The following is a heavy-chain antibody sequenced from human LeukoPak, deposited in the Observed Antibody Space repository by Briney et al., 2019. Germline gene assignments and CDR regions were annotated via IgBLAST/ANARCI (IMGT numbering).Heavy chain of an antibody. Sequence: GGSLRLSCAASGFTFSRYAMSWVRQAPGKGLDWVSAISGSGSSTYYADSVKGRFTISRDNSKNTLYLQMNSLRAEDTAVYYCARVGGYYGSGSYLTTGAEYFQHWGQGTLVTVSS. D-gene: IGHD3-10*01. CDR2: ISGSGSST. V-gene: IGHV3-23*01. J-gene: IGHJ1*01. CDR1: GFTFSRYA. CDR3: ARVGGYYGSGSYLTTGAEYFQH.